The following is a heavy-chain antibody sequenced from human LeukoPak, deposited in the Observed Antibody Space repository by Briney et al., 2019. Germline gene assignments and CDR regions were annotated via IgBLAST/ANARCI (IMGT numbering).Heavy chain of an antibody. J-gene: IGHJ3*02. Sequence: SVKFSCKASGGTFSSYAISWVRQAPGQGLEWMGGIIPIFGTANYAQKFQGRVTITADESTSTAYMELSSLRSEDTAVYYCARVLPLIDGGGDAFDIWGQGTMVTVSS. V-gene: IGHV1-69*13. CDR1: GGTFSSYA. D-gene: IGHD2-21*01. CDR2: IIPIFGTA. CDR3: ARVLPLIDGGGDAFDI.